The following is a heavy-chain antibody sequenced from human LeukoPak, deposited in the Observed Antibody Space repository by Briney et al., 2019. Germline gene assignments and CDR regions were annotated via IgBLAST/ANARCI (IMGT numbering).Heavy chain of an antibody. CDR2: ISAYNGNT. CDR1: GYTFTSYG. Sequence: ASVKVSCKASGYTFTSYGISWVRQAPGQGLEWMGWISAYNGNTNYAQKLQGRVTMTTDTSTSTAYMELRSLRSDGTAVYYCARVWDYYGSGSYSGEGAGDYWGQGTLVTVSS. V-gene: IGHV1-18*04. J-gene: IGHJ4*02. D-gene: IGHD3-10*01. CDR3: ARVWDYYGSGSYSGEGAGDY.